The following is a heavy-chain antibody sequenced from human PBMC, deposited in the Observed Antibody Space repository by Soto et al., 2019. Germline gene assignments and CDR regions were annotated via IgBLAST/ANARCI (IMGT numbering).Heavy chain of an antibody. D-gene: IGHD1-20*01. CDR2: IYYSGSS. Sequence: PSETLSLTCTVSGGSISSSRYYWGWIRQPPGKGLEWIGSIYYSGSSYYNPSLKSRVTISVDTSKNQFSLKLSSVTAADTAVYYCARHGSITGTQYGMDVWGQGTTVTVSS. J-gene: IGHJ6*02. V-gene: IGHV4-39*01. CDR1: GGSISSSRYY. CDR3: ARHGSITGTQYGMDV.